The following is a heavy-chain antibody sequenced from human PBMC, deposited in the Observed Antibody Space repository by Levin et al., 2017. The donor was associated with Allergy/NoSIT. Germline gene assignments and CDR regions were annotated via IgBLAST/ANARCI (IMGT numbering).Heavy chain of an antibody. J-gene: IGHJ6*02. CDR3: ARDQPMIVVEDYYYGMDV. V-gene: IGHV1-69*06. D-gene: IGHD3-22*01. CDR2: IIPIFGTA. CDR1: GGTFSSYA. Sequence: SVKVSCKASGGTFSSYAISWVRQAPGQGLEWMGGIIPIFGTANYAQKFQGRVTITADKSTSTAYMELSSLRSEDTAVYYCARDQPMIVVEDYYYGMDVWGQGTTVTVSS.